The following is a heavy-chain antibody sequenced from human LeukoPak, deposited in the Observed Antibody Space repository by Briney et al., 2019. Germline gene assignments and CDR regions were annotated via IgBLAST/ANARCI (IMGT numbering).Heavy chain of an antibody. CDR2: INAGNGNT. CDR1: GYTFTSYA. J-gene: IGHJ5*02. D-gene: IGHD2-2*01. V-gene: IGHV1-3*01. Sequence: GASVKVSCKASGYTFTSYAMHWVRQAPGQRLEWMGWINAGNGNTKYSQKFQGRVTITRDTSASTAYMELSSLRSEDTAVYYCARGVGYCSSTSCYAYSWFDPWGQGTLVTVSS. CDR3: ARGVGYCSSTSCYAYSWFDP.